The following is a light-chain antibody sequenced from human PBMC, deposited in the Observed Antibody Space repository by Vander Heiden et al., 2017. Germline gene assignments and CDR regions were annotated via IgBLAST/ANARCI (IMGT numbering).Light chain of an antibody. J-gene: IGKJ3*01. CDR2: LGS. V-gene: IGKV2-28*01. CDR1: QSLLHSNGYNY. CDR3: MQALQTPFT. Sequence: IVMTQSPLSLPVAPGAPASISCRSSQSLLHSNGYNYLDWYLQKPGQSPQLLIYLGSNRASGVPDRFSGSGSGTDFTLKISRVEAEDVGVYDCMQALQTPFTFGPGTKVDIK.